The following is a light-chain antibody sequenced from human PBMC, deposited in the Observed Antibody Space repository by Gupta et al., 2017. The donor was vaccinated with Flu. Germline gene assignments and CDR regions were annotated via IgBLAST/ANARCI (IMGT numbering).Light chain of an antibody. CDR3: AAWDASLNGVV. Sequence: QSVLTQPHSASGTPGQRVTISCSGSSSNIGSKTVNWYQQLPGTAPKLLIYNDSQRPSGVPDRFSGSKSGTSASLAISGLQSEDEADYYCAAWDASLNGVVFGGGTNLTVL. J-gene: IGLJ2*01. CDR1: SSNIGSKT. CDR2: NDS. V-gene: IGLV1-44*01.